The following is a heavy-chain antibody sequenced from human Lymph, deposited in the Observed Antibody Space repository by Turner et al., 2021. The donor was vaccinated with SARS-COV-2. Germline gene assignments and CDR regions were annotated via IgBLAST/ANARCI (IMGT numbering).Heavy chain of an antibody. J-gene: IGHJ4*02. V-gene: IGHV4-39*01. CDR2: IYYSGST. Sequence: QLQLQESGPGLVKPSETLSLTCTVSGGSISSSSYYWGWIRQPPGKGLEGIGSIYYSGSTYYNPSLKSRVTISVDTSKNQFSLRLSSVTAADTAVYYCARNDRVVVQSFDYWGQGTLVTVSS. D-gene: IGHD3-22*01. CDR1: GGSISSSSYY. CDR3: ARNDRVVVQSFDY.